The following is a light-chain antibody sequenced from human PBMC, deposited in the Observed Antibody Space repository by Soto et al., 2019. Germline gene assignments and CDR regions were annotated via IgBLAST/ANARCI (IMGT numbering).Light chain of an antibody. CDR3: QQYDNWPSYT. J-gene: IGKJ2*01. V-gene: IGKV3-15*01. CDR1: QSVSSK. CDR2: GAS. Sequence: EIVMTQSPATLSVSSGERAILSCRASQSVSSKLAWYQKKPGQAPRLLIYGASTRATGISDRFSGSGSGTEFTLTISSLQSEDSALYYCQQYDNWPSYTFGQGTKLEIK.